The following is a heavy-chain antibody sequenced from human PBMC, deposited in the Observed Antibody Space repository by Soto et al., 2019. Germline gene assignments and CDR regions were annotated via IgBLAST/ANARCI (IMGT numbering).Heavy chain of an antibody. CDR1: GYTFTSYG. CDR3: ARKESIAAAGSYYYGMDV. D-gene: IGHD6-25*01. J-gene: IGHJ6*02. CDR2: ISAYNGNT. Sequence: ASVKVSCKASGYTFTSYGISWVRQAPGQGLEWMGWISAYNGNTNYAQKLQGRVTMTTDTSTSTAYMELRSLRSEDTAVYYCARKESIAAAGSYYYGMDVWGQGTTVTVSS. V-gene: IGHV1-18*01.